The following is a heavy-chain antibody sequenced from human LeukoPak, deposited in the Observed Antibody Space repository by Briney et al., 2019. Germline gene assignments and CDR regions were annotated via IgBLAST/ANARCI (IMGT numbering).Heavy chain of an antibody. CDR2: ISWNSGSI. Sequence: PGRSLRLSCAASGFTFDDYAMHWVRQAPGKGLEWVSGISWNSGSIGYADSVKGRFTISGDNAKNSLYLQMNSLRAEDTALYYCAKADYDILTGYSYYFDYWGQGTLVTVSS. D-gene: IGHD3-9*01. V-gene: IGHV3-9*01. CDR1: GFTFDDYA. J-gene: IGHJ4*02. CDR3: AKADYDILTGYSYYFDY.